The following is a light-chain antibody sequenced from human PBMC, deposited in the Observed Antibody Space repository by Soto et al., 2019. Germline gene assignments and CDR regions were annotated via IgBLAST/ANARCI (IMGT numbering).Light chain of an antibody. Sequence: EIVLTQSPGTLSLSPGERATLSCRASQSVSSSYLAWYQQKPGQAPRLLIYGASSRATGIPDRFSGSGSGTDFTHTISILEPEDFAVYYCQQYGSSPYTFGQGTKLEIK. J-gene: IGKJ2*01. CDR1: QSVSSSY. CDR2: GAS. CDR3: QQYGSSPYT. V-gene: IGKV3-20*01.